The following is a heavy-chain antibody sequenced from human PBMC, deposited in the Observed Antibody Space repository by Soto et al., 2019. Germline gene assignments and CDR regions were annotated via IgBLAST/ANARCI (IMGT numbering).Heavy chain of an antibody. CDR3: ARNEAAPLGYYYYYMDV. CDR1: GYIFINYY. CDR2: INPTGGST. V-gene: IGHV1-46*01. D-gene: IGHD6-13*01. J-gene: IGHJ6*03. Sequence: ASVKVSCKASGYIFINYYIHWVRQAPGHGFEWMAIINPTGGSTNYAQKLQGRVTMTTDTSTSTAYMELRSLRSDDTAVYYCARNEAAPLGYYYYYMDVWGKGTTVTVSS.